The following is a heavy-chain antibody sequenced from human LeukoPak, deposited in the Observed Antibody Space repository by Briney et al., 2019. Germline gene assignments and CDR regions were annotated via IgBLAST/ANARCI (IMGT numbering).Heavy chain of an antibody. Sequence: SETLSLTCTVSGGSISSYYWSWIRQPPGKGLEWIGYIYTSGSTNYNPSLESRVTISVDTSKNQFSLKLSSVTAADTAVYYCARQEYSSSSADYWGQGTLVTVSS. CDR2: IYTSGST. CDR3: ARQEYSSSSADY. J-gene: IGHJ4*02. D-gene: IGHD6-6*01. V-gene: IGHV4-4*09. CDR1: GGSISSYY.